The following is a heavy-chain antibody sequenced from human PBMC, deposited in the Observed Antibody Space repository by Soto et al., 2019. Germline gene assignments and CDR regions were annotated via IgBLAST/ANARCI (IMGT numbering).Heavy chain of an antibody. J-gene: IGHJ6*02. CDR2: IWYDGSNK. V-gene: IGHV3-33*01. CDR3: ARDVIQLWSSTDNYYYYGMDV. Sequence: QVQLVESGGGVVQPGRSLRLSCAASGFTFSSYGMHWVRQAPGKGLEWVAVIWYDGSNKYYADSVKGRFTISGDNSKNTLYLQMNSLRAEDTAVYYCARDVIQLWSSTDNYYYYGMDVWGQGTTVTVSS. CDR1: GFTFSSYG. D-gene: IGHD5-18*01.